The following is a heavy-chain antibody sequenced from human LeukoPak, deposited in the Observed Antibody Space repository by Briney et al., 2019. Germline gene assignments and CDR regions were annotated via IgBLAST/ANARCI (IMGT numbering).Heavy chain of an antibody. CDR2: ISSGGSTI. CDR3: ASGIISGLINY. J-gene: IGHJ4*02. V-gene: IGHV3-48*01. D-gene: IGHD6-25*01. CDR1: GFILSDYS. Sequence: PGGSLRLSCAASGFILSDYSMTWVRQAPGKGLEWVSHISSGGSTIYYADSVKGRFTISRDNSKNTLYLQMNSLRAEDTAVYYCASGIISGLINYWGQGTLVTVSS.